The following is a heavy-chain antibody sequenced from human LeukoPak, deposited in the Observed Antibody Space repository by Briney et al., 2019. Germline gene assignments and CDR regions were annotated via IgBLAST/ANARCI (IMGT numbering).Heavy chain of an antibody. CDR3: ARGLGSGNYYGY. J-gene: IGHJ4*02. V-gene: IGHV1-46*01. Sequence: ASVKVSCKASGYTFTSYAMNWVRQAPGQGLEWMGIINPSGGSATYAQKFQGRVTMTRDTSTSTVYMELTSLRSEDTAMYYCARGLGSGNYYGYWGQGTLVTVSS. CDR2: INPSGGSA. D-gene: IGHD1-26*01. CDR1: GYTFTSYA.